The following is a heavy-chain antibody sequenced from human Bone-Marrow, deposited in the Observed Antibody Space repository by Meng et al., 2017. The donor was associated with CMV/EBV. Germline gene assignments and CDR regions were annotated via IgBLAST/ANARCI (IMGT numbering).Heavy chain of an antibody. CDR3: AQGLMVYED. V-gene: IGHV1-69*05. D-gene: IGHD2-8*01. J-gene: IGHJ4*02. Sequence: KVSCKASGGTLSSYAISWVRQAPGQGLEWMGGIIPIFGTASYAQKFQGRVTITTDESTSTAYMELSSLRSEDTAVYYCAQGLMVYEDWGQGTLVTVSS. CDR2: IIPIFGTA. CDR1: GGTLSSYA.